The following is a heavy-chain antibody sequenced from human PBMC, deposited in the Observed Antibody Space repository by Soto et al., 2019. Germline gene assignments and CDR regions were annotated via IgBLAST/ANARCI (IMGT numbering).Heavy chain of an antibody. Sequence: EVQLLESGGGLVQPGGSLRLSWAASGFTFSSYAMSWVRQAPGKGLEWVSAISGSGGSTYYADSVKGRFTISRDNSKNTLYLQMNSLRAEDTAVYYCAKDPVGATFSDYWGQGTLVTVSS. CDR2: ISGSGGST. CDR1: GFTFSSYA. V-gene: IGHV3-23*01. D-gene: IGHD1-26*01. J-gene: IGHJ4*02. CDR3: AKDPVGATFSDY.